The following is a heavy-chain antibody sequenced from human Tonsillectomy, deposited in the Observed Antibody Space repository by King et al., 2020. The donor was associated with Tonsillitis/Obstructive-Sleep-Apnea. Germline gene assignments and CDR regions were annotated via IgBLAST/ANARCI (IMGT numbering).Heavy chain of an antibody. CDR3: AKDKGTYYYSCFDS. J-gene: IGHJ4*02. CDR2: ISGNGVST. CDR1: GFNFSSYA. Sequence: VQLLDSGGGLEQPGGSLRLSCAASGFNFSSYAMSWVRQAPGKGLEWVSTISGNGVSTYYADSLRGRFTISRDNSKNTLYLQMNSLRAEDTAVYYCAKDKGTYYYSCFDSWGQGTLVTVSS. V-gene: IGHV3-23*01. D-gene: IGHD3-22*01.